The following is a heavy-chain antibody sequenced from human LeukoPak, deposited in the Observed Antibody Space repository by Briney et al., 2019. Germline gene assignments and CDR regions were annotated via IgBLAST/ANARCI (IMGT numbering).Heavy chain of an antibody. V-gene: IGHV3-20*04. CDR1: GFTFDDYG. CDR2: INWNGGST. J-gene: IGHJ3*02. D-gene: IGHD2-15*01. Sequence: PGGSLRLSCAASGFTFDDYGMSWVRHAPGKGVEWVSGINWNGGSTGYADSVKGRFTISRDNAKNSLYLQMNSLRAEDTALYYCARGVHCSGGSCYHRAFDIWGQGTMVTVSS. CDR3: ARGVHCSGGSCYHRAFDI.